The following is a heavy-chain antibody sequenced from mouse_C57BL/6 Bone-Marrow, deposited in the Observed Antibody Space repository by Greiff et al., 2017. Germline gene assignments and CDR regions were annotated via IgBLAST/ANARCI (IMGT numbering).Heavy chain of an antibody. CDR3: ARGDGFYWYFDV. CDR1: GYTFTSYW. D-gene: IGHD2-3*01. J-gene: IGHJ1*03. CDR2: IDPSDSYT. V-gene: IGHV1-59*01. Sequence: QVQLKQPGAELVRPGTSVKLSCKASGYTFTSYWMHWVKQRPGQGLEWIGVIDPSDSYTNYNQKFKGKATLTVDTSSSTAYMQLSSLTSEDSAVDYCARGDGFYWYFDVWGTGTTVTVSS.